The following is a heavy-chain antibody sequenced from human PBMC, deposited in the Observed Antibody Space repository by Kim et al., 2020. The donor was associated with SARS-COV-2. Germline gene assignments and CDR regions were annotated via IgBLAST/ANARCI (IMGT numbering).Heavy chain of an antibody. CDR1: GYTFTSYG. J-gene: IGHJ6*02. CDR2: ISAYNGNT. CDR3: ARDDGSLAARPPTYYYYGMDV. D-gene: IGHD6-6*01. V-gene: IGHV1-18*04. Sequence: ASVKVSCKASGYTFTSYGISWVRQAPGQGLEWMGWISAYNGNTNYAQKLQGRVTMTTDTSTSTAYMELRSLRSDDTAVYYCARDDGSLAARPPTYYYYGMDVWGQGTTVTVSS.